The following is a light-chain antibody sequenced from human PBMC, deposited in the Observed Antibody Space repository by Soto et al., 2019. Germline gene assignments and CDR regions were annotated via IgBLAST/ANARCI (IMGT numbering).Light chain of an antibody. J-gene: IGLJ1*01. CDR2: EVS. Sequence: QSALTQPASVSGSPGQSITISCTGTSSDVGSYNLVSWYQQHPGKAPKLMIYEVSKRPSGVSNRVSGSKSGNTASLTISGLQAEDEADSYCCSYAGSSTSYVFGTGTKVTVL. V-gene: IGLV2-23*02. CDR1: SSDVGSYNL. CDR3: CSYAGSSTSYV.